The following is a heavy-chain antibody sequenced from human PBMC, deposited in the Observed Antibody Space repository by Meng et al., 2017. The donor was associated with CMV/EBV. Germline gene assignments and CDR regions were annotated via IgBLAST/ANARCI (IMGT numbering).Heavy chain of an antibody. CDR1: GFTFSSYS. CDR3: ARDFSGYDFNY. V-gene: IGHV3-48*04. Sequence: GESLKISCAASGFTFSSYSMNWVRQAPGKGLEWVSYISSSSSTIYYADSVKGRFTISRDNAKNSLYLQMNSLRAEDTAVYYCARDFSGYDFNYWGQGTLVIVSS. CDR2: ISSSSSTI. D-gene: IGHD5-12*01. J-gene: IGHJ4*02.